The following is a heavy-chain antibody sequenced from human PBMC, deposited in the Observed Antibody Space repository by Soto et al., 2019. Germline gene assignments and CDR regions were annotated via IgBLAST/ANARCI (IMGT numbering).Heavy chain of an antibody. J-gene: IGHJ5*02. CDR2: ISGGGETT. V-gene: IGHV3-23*01. D-gene: IGHD3-10*01. CDR1: GFPFSTPD. CDR3: AKNSGWFNT. Sequence: EFQVMQSGGGLVQRGGSLRLACAASGFPFSTPDMSWVRQAPGKGLEWVSTISGGGETTYYADSVKGRFTISRDNFKNTVYLKMDGLRVDDTALYYCAKNSGWFNTWGQGDLVTVSS.